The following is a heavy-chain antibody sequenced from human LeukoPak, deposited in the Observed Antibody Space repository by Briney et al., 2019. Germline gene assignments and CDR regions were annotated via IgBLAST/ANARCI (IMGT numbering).Heavy chain of an antibody. V-gene: IGHV3-64*01. CDR3: ARVDYGSGCDS. J-gene: IGHJ4*02. CDR1: GFTFSNYG. CDR2: ISSNGRRT. D-gene: IGHD6-19*01. Sequence: GGSLRLSCAASGFTFSNYGIHWFRQAPGKGLEFVSAISSNGRRTYYANSVKGRFTISRDISKNTLYLQMGSLRAEDMAVYYCARVDYGSGCDSWGQGTLVTVSS.